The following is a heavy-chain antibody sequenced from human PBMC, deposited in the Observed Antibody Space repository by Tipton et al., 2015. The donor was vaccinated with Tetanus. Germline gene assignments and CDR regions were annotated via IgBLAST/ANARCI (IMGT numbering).Heavy chain of an antibody. CDR2: IREDGSDK. CDR3: AKYASGRAYSGYELDL. V-gene: IGHV3-7*01. J-gene: IGHJ5*02. D-gene: IGHD5-12*01. CDR1: GFPFSGYW. Sequence: GSLRLSCAASGFPFSGYWMSWVRQAPGQGLEWVAKIREDGSDKYYVDSVKGRFAISRDNAKSSLYLQMNSLRADDTAVYYCAKYASGRAYSGYELDLWGQGTLVTVSS.